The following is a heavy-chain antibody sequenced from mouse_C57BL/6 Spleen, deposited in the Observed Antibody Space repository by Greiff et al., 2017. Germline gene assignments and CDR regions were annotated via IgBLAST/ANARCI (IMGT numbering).Heavy chain of an antibody. CDR1: GYAFTNYL. V-gene: IGHV1-54*01. CDR3: AWQRKRYSAMDY. Sequence: VQLQQSGAELVRPGASVKVSCKASGYAFTNYLIEWVKQRPGQGLEWIGVLYPGGGDTNYNQKFQGKATLTADKSSSPAYMQLSSLTSEDSAVYFGAWQRKRYSAMDYWGQGTSVTVSS. CDR2: LYPGGGDT. J-gene: IGHJ4*01.